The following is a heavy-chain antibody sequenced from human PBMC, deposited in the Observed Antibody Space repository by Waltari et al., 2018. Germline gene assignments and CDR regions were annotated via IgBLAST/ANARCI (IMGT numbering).Heavy chain of an antibody. J-gene: IGHJ3*02. Sequence: QVQLVESGGGVVQPGGSLRLSCAASGFTFSSYGMHWVRQAPGKGLGWVAFQRYGGSNKYYADSVKGRFTIARDNSKNTLYLQMNSLRAEDTAVYYCAKDFGDYDAFDIWGQGTMVTVSS. CDR3: AKDFGDYDAFDI. CDR2: QRYGGSNK. D-gene: IGHD4-17*01. CDR1: GFTFSSYG. V-gene: IGHV3-30*02.